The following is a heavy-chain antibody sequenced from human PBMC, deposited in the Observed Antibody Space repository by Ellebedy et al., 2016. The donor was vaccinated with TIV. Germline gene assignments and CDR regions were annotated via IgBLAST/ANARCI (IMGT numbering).Heavy chain of an antibody. Sequence: NYAQKFQGRVTITADESTSTVYMVLSSLRSEDTAVYYCARDLRDIGIGMHVLEADAFDIWGQGTMITVSS. J-gene: IGHJ3*02. D-gene: IGHD5-12*01. V-gene: IGHV1-69*01. CDR3: ARDLRDIGIGMHVLEADAFDI.